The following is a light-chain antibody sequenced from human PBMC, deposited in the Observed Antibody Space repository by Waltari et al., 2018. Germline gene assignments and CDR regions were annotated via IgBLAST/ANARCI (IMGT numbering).Light chain of an antibody. J-gene: IGKJ1*01. CDR3: QHYLRLPVT. CDR2: GAS. Sequence: EIVLTQSPGTLSLSLGERATVSCRASQSVSRALAWYQQKPGQAPRLLIYGASTRATGLPDRFSGSGSGTDFSLTISRLEPDDVAVYYCQHYLRLPVTFGQGTTVEI. V-gene: IGKV3-20*01. CDR1: QSVSRA.